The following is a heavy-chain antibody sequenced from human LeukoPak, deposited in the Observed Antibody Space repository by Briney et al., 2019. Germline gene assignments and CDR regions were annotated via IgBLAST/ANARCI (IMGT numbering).Heavy chain of an antibody. V-gene: IGHV4-59*01. D-gene: IGHD1-26*01. CDR1: GGSISSYY. J-gene: IGHJ4*02. CDR2: IYYSGST. Sequence: SETLSLTCTVSGGSISSYYWSWIRQPPGKGLEWIGYIYYSGSTNYNPSLKSRVTISVDTSKNQFSLKLSSVTAADTAVYYCAREGTSGRYAHDYWGQGTLVTVSS. CDR3: AREGTSGRYAHDY.